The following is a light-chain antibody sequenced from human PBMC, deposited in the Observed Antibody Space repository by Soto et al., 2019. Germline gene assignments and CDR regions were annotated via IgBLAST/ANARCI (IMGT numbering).Light chain of an antibody. CDR2: GAS. CDR1: QSVISNY. J-gene: IGKJ1*01. V-gene: IGKV3-20*01. CDR3: QRYGSSQWT. Sequence: EVVLTQSPGTLSLSPGERAALSCRASQSVISNYLAWYQQRPGQAPRLLIYGASSRATGIPDRFSGSGSGTDFTLTISRLEPEDFAVYYCQRYGSSQWTFGQGTKVDIK.